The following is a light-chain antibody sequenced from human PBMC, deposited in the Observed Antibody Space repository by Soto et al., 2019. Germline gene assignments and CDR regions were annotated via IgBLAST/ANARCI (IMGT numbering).Light chain of an antibody. CDR3: QHSYTTPPT. V-gene: IGKV1-39*01. CDR2: AAS. Sequence: DIQMTQSPSSLSASIGDSVTITCRASQTIIGYLNWYQQKPGKAPRLLINAASNLQSGVPSRFRGSGSETDFTLTITSLQPEDFATYYCQHSYTTPPTFGQGTKVEIQ. CDR1: QTIIGY. J-gene: IGKJ1*01.